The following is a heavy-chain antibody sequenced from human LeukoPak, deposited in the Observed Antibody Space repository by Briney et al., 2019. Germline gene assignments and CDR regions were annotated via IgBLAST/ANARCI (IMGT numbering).Heavy chain of an antibody. Sequence: ASVKVSCKASGYTFTSYYMHWVRQAPGQGLEWMGIINPSGGSTSYAQKFQGRVTMTRDTSTSTVYMELSSLRSEDTAAYYCARVQSSGYYSDYWGQGTLVTVSS. J-gene: IGHJ4*02. CDR1: GYTFTSYY. D-gene: IGHD3-22*01. CDR2: INPSGGST. CDR3: ARVQSSGYYSDY. V-gene: IGHV1-46*01.